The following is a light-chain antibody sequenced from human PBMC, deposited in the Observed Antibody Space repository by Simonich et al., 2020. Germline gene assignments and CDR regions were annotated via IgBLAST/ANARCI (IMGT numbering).Light chain of an antibody. CDR3: QQYGSSPYT. CDR2: DAS. J-gene: IGKJ2*01. Sequence: ELVLTQSPGTLSLSPGERATLSCRASQSVSSSYLAGYQQKPGLAPRLLIYDASSRATGIPDRCSCSGSGTDFTLTISRLEPEDFAVDYCQQYGSSPYTFGQGTKLEIK. CDR1: QSVSSSY. V-gene: IGKV3D-20*01.